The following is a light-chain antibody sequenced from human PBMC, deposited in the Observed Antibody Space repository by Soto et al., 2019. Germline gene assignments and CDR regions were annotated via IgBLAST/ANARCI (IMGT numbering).Light chain of an antibody. CDR3: QQYNNWPLT. V-gene: IGKV3-15*01. CDR1: HRVSSY. J-gene: IGKJ4*01. Sequence: VRTQSQATLSVSAGERAPLSCRASHRVSSYLAWSQQKPGQAPRLRSYATSTRATGIPARFSGSGSGTEFTLTISSLQSEDFAVYYCQQYNNWPLTFGGGTKVDI. CDR2: ATS.